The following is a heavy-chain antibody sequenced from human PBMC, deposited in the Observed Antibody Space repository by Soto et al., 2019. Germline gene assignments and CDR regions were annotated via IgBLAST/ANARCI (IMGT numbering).Heavy chain of an antibody. V-gene: IGHV5-51*01. J-gene: IGHJ6*02. Sequence: GESLKISCKGSGYSFTSYWIGWVRQMPGKGLEWMGIIYPGDSDTRYSPSFQGQVTISADKSISTAYLQWSSLKASDTAMYYCARRMVASGQQLEEGMDVWGQGTTVTVSS. D-gene: IGHD6-13*01. CDR2: IYPGDSDT. CDR3: ARRMVASGQQLEEGMDV. CDR1: GYSFTSYW.